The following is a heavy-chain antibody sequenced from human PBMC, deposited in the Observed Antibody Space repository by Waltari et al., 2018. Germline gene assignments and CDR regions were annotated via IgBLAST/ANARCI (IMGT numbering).Heavy chain of an antibody. CDR2: IVVGSGNA. CDR1: GFHFSNSG. J-gene: IGHJ6*02. V-gene: IGHV1-58*02. CDR3: AADVEGATYGMDV. Sequence: QMQLVQSGSEVKKPGTSVKVSCKASGFHFSNSGIHWLGQARGQGLEWLGWIVVGSGNANYAQKLQDRVTIARDMSTSTAYMELSSLRSEDTAVYYCAADVEGATYGMDVWGQGTTVTVSS. D-gene: IGHD1-26*01.